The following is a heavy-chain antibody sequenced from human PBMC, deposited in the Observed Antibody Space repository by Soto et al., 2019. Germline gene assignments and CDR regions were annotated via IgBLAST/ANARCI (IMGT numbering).Heavy chain of an antibody. CDR2: INAGNGNT. CDR1: GYTFTSYA. J-gene: IGHJ4*02. D-gene: IGHD4-17*01. Sequence: QVQLVQSGAEVKKPGASVKVSCKASGYTFTSYAMHWVRQAPGQRLEWMGWINAGNGNTKYSQKFQGRVTITRDTSASTAYMELSSLRSEDTAVYYGAASTTVTDFDYWGQGTLVTVSS. CDR3: AASTTVTDFDY. V-gene: IGHV1-3*01.